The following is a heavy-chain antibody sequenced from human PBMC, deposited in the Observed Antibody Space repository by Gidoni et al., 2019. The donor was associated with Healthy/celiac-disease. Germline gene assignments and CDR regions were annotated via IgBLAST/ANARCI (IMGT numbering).Heavy chain of an antibody. CDR3: AFGGGLTFFDY. CDR1: GFHFSRYS. Sequence: EVPLVESGGGLVTHGGSLRLSCAASGFHFSRYSMNWVRQAPGKGLEWVSSISSSSSYIYYAESVKGGFTISRDNAKNSLYLQMNSLRAEDTAVYYCAFGGGLTFFDYWGQGTLVTVSS. V-gene: IGHV3-21*02. D-gene: IGHD3-10*01. J-gene: IGHJ4*02. CDR2: ISSSSSYI.